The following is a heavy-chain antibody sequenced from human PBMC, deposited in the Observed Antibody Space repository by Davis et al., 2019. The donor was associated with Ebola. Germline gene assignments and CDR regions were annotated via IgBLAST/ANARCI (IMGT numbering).Heavy chain of an antibody. V-gene: IGHV3-7*01. CDR1: GFTFSRNW. CDR3: VRVSRNIATGWYRFDAFDI. D-gene: IGHD6-19*01. J-gene: IGHJ3*02. CDR2: IKEDGSEK. Sequence: GGSLRLSCAASGFTFSRNWMSWLRLAPGKGLEWVATIKEDGSEKYYVDSVKGRFTISRDNAKNSLYLQMNSLRAEDTAIYYCVRVSRNIATGWYRFDAFDIWGQGTLVTVSS.